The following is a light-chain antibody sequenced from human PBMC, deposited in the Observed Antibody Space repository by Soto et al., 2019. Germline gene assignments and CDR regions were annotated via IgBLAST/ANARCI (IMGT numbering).Light chain of an antibody. CDR3: QQYADLRS. V-gene: IGKV1-33*01. CDR1: QDIRMY. J-gene: IGKJ4*01. CDR2: DAS. Sequence: DIQMTQSPSSLSASVGDRVTITCQASQDIRMYLNWYQHKPGKAPTVLIYDASNLETGVPSRFSGSGSGTDFTFTISSLQPEDFATYYCQQYADLRSFGGGTKVDIK.